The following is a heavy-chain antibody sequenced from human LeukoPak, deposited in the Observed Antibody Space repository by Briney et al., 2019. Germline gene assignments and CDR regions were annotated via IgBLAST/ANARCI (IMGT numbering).Heavy chain of an antibody. V-gene: IGHV3-23*01. Sequence: GGSLRLSCAASGFSFSSYVMCWGRQAPGKGVRWVSVVSGNGAFRYYADSVSGRFTTSRETITNTQYLPMSSLRAETTTVYYCAVGHSDYGRGFDLWGGGTLVTLSS. D-gene: IGHD4-17*01. CDR1: GFSFSSYV. CDR3: AVGHSDYGRGFDL. J-gene: IGHJ4*02. CDR2: VSGNGAFR.